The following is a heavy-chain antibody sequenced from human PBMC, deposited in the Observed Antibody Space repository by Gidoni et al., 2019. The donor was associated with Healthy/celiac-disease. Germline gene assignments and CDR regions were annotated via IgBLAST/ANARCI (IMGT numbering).Heavy chain of an antibody. J-gene: IGHJ3*02. CDR3: ARPEAAAGDAFDI. CDR2: IDYSGST. Sequence: LVKPSESLSLTCTVSGGSISSYYWSWIRQPPGKGVEWIGCIDYSGSTNYNPSPKSRVTISVNTAKNQFSLKLGAVTAAGTTVYYCARPEAAAGDAFDIWGQGTMVTVSS. V-gene: IGHV4-59*08. CDR1: GGSISSYY. D-gene: IGHD6-13*01.